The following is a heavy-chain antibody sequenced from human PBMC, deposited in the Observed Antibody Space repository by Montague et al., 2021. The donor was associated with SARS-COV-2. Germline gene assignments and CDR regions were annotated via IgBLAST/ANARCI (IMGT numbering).Heavy chain of an antibody. V-gene: IGHV5-51*01. Sequence: QSGAEVKLPGESLKISCKTSGYNFTRYWIGWVRQMPGKGLEWMGIINPGDSDTKYSPSFQGQVTISADKSIGTAYLQWSSLKTSDTAMYYCARQPSNWHDPWGQGTLVTVSS. J-gene: IGHJ5*02. CDR1: GYNFTRYW. CDR2: INPGDSDT. CDR3: ARQPSNWHDP.